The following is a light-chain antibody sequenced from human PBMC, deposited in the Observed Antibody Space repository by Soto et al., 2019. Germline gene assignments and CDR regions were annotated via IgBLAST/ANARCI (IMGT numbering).Light chain of an antibody. J-gene: IGLJ1*01. V-gene: IGLV2-14*03. Sequence: QSALTQPASVSASPGQSITISSTGTSSDVGAYDFVSWYQQHPGEVPKLMIFDVSSRPSGVSDRFSGSKSGNTASLTISGLQAEDDGDYYCSSYTSSSTHVFGSGTKLTVL. CDR1: SSDVGAYDF. CDR3: SSYTSSSTHV. CDR2: DVS.